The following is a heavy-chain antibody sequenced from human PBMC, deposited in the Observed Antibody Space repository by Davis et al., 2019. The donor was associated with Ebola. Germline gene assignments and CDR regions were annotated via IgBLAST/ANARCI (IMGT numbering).Heavy chain of an antibody. V-gene: IGHV3-74*03. D-gene: IGHD3-9*01. CDR2: INPGGTTT. Sequence: HTGGSLRLSCAASGFTFSSYWMSWVRQAPGKGLVWVSRINPGGTTTLYADSVEGRFTISRDNAKNTLSLQMDSLRAEDTAVYYCTKDFDYEGGHWGQGSLVSVSS. CDR1: GFTFSSYW. J-gene: IGHJ4*02. CDR3: TKDFDYEGGH.